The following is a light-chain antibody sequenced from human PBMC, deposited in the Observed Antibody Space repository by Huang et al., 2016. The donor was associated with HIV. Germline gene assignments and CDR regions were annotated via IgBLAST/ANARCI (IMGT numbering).Light chain of an antibody. CDR1: QSLLHSNGYNY. V-gene: IGKV2-28*01. J-gene: IGKJ4*01. Sequence: DIVMTQSPLSLPVTPGEPASISCRSSQSLLHSNGYNYLVWYLQKPGQSPQLLIYLVSNRATGVPDRFSGSGSGTDFTLKISRVEAEDVGVYYCMQALQTPLTFGGGTKVEIK. CDR2: LVS. CDR3: MQALQTPLT.